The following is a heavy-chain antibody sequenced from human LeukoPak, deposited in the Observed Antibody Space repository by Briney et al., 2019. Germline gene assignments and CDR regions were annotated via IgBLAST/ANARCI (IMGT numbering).Heavy chain of an antibody. D-gene: IGHD2-2*01. CDR1: GGTFSSYA. CDR3: ARDVGGGVVVPAANWFDP. CDR2: IIPIFGTA. V-gene: IGHV1-69*05. J-gene: IGHJ5*02. Sequence: ASVKVSCKASGGTFSSYAISWVRQAPGQGLEWMGGIIPIFGTANYAQKFQGRVTITTDESTSTAYMELGSLRSEDTAVYYCARDVGGGVVVPAANWFDPWGQGTLVTVSS.